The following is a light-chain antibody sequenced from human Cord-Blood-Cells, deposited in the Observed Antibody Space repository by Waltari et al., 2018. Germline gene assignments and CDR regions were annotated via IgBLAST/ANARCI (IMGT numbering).Light chain of an antibody. CDR1: SLRSYY. V-gene: IGLV3-19*01. Sequence: SSELTQDPAVSVALGQTVRITCQGDSLRSYYASWYQQKPGQPPVLVIYGKNNRPSGIPDRFSGSSSGNTASLTITGAQAEDEADYYCNSRDSSGNQLGVFGGGTKLTVL. CDR2: GKN. CDR3: NSRDSSGNQLGV. J-gene: IGLJ2*01.